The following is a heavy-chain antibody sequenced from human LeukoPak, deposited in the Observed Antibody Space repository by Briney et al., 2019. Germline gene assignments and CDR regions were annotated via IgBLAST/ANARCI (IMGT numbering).Heavy chain of an antibody. J-gene: IGHJ6*03. Sequence: ASVKVSCKASGYTFTSYEIMWVRQATGQGLEWMGWMNANSGTTHYAQNFQSRVTMTRNTPTSTAYMELSRLRSEDTGVYYCARRAESPYYYYYYMDVWGKGTTVTVSS. V-gene: IGHV1-8*01. CDR3: ARRAESPYYYYYYMDV. CDR2: MNANSGTT. CDR1: GYTFTSYE.